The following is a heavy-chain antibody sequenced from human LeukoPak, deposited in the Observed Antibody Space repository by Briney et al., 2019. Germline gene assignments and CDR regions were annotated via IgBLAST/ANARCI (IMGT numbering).Heavy chain of an antibody. CDR2: INPTGTST. J-gene: IGHJ4*02. Sequence: ASVKVSCKASGYTFTNYYMYWVRQAPGQGLEWMGLINPTGTSTNYAQKFRGRVTMTRDTSTTTVYMELSSLRSEDTAVYYCAREESGGYFDYWGQGTLVTVSS. V-gene: IGHV1-46*01. D-gene: IGHD2-8*02. CDR1: GYTFTNYY. CDR3: AREESGGYFDY.